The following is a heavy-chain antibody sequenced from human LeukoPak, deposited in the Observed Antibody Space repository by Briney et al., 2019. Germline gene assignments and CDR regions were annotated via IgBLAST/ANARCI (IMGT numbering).Heavy chain of an antibody. CDR2: INSDGSST. CDR3: PRYNWNSAPFDY. CDR1: GFTFSTYW. V-gene: IGHV3-74*01. J-gene: IGHJ4*02. Sequence: SGGSLRLSCAASGFTFSTYWMHWVRQAPGKGLVWVSRINSDGSSTSYADSVKGRFTISRDNAKDTLYLQMNSLRAEDTAVYYCPRYNWNSAPFDYWGQGTLVTVSS. D-gene: IGHD1-7*01.